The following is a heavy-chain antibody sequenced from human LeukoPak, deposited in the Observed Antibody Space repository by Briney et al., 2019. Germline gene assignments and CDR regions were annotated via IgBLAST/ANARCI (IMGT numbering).Heavy chain of an antibody. CDR2: ISGSGGST. CDR1: GFTFSSYG. J-gene: IGHJ1*01. CDR3: AKEADSSGYNNIYFQH. Sequence: PGGSLRLSCAASGFTFSSYGMSWVRQAPGKGLEWVSAISGSGGSTYYADSVKGRFTISRDNSKNTLYLQMNSLRAEDTAVYYCAKEADSSGYNNIYFQHWGQGTLVTVSS. D-gene: IGHD3-22*01. V-gene: IGHV3-23*01.